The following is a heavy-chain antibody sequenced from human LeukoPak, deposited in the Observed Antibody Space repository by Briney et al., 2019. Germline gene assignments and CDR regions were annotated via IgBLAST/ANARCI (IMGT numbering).Heavy chain of an antibody. V-gene: IGHV3-74*01. CDR1: GFTFSGSW. Sequence: GGSLRLSCAASGFTFSGSWIHWVRQAARKGRVWASTIKGEGTETNYADAVKGRFTVSRDNAKNTLFLQMNSLRAEDTAVYFCARDVVLGTGSCASWGQGTLVTVSS. D-gene: IGHD3-10*01. CDR3: ARDVVLGTGSCAS. J-gene: IGHJ4*02. CDR2: IKGEGTET.